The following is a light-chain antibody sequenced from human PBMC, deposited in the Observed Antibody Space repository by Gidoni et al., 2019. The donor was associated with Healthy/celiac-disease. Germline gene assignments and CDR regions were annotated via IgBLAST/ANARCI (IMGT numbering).Light chain of an antibody. Sequence: EIVLTQSPATLSLSPGERATLSCRANQSVSSYLACYQQKPGQAPRLLISDASNRATGIPARFSGSVSGTDFTLTISSLEPEDFAVYYCQQRTFGPGTKVDIK. CDR3: QQRT. CDR1: QSVSSY. J-gene: IGKJ3*01. CDR2: DAS. V-gene: IGKV3-11*01.